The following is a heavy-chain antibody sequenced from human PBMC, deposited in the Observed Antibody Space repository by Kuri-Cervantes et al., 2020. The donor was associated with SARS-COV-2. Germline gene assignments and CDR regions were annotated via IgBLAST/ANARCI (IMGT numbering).Heavy chain of an antibody. CDR2: ISYDGSNK. J-gene: IGHJ3*02. CDR1: GFTFSSYG. Sequence: GESLKISCAASGFTFSSYGMHWVRQAPGKGLEWVAVISYDGSNKYYADSVKGRFTISRDNSKNSLYLQMNSLRAEDTAVYYCARDSIITHLFGEGTIWGGAFDIWGQGTMVTVSS. CDR3: ARDSIITHLFGEGTIWGGAFDI. V-gene: IGHV3-30*03. D-gene: IGHD3-16*01.